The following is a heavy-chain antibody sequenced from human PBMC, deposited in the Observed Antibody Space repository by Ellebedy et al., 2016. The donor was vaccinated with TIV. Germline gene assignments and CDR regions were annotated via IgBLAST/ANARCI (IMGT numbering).Heavy chain of an antibody. V-gene: IGHV3-7*01. CDR3: VRDSNSVWYQYDHMDV. CDR2: IKGDGSEK. D-gene: IGHD6-19*01. Sequence: GESLKISXTASDFTFSSYWMTWVRQAPGMGLEWVANIKGDGSEKHYVDSVRGRFTISRDNAKNSLYLEMHSLRREDAALYHCVRDSNSVWYQYDHMDVWGKGTTVTVSS. J-gene: IGHJ6*03. CDR1: DFTFSSYW.